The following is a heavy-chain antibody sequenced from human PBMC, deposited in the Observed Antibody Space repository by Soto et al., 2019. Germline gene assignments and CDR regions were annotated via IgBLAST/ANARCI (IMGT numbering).Heavy chain of an antibody. J-gene: IGHJ5*02. CDR1: GDSITSTDYY. Sequence: SETLSLTCTATGDSITSTDYYWVWIRQPPGKGLEWVASIYYSGSTYHNPSLKSRVTISVDTSKNQFSLKVTSVTAADTAVYYCARHWRTGYSTVFGVVMGWFDPWGQGTLVTVSS. V-gene: IGHV4-39*01. CDR2: IYYSGST. D-gene: IGHD3-3*01. CDR3: ARHWRTGYSTVFGVVMGWFDP.